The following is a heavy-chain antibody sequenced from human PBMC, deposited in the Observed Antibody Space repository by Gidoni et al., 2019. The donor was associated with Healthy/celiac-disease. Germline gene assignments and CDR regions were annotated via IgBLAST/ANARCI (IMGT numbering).Heavy chain of an antibody. CDR1: GFTFSSYA. CDR2: ISGSGGST. Sequence: EVQLLESGGGLVQPGGSLRLSCAASGFTFSSYAMSWVRQAPGKGLEWVSAISGSGGSTYYADSVKGRFTISRDNSKNTLYLQMNSLRAEDTAVYYCAKDFTVTFGAFGYYYGMDVWGQGTTVTVSS. J-gene: IGHJ6*02. V-gene: IGHV3-23*01. CDR3: AKDFTVTFGAFGYYYGMDV. D-gene: IGHD3-16*01.